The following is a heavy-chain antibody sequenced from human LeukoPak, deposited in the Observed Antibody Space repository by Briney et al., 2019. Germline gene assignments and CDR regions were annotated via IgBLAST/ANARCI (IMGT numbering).Heavy chain of an antibody. J-gene: IGHJ1*01. CDR2: ISSSSSTI. V-gene: IGHV3-48*01. D-gene: IGHD4-23*01. Sequence: GGSLRLSCAASGFTFSSYSMNWVRQAPGKGLEWVSYISSSSSTIYYADSVKGRFTISRDNSKNTLYLQMNSLRAEDTAVYYCAKSTTVVTSHFQHWGQGTLVTVSS. CDR3: AKSTTVVTSHFQH. CDR1: GFTFSSYS.